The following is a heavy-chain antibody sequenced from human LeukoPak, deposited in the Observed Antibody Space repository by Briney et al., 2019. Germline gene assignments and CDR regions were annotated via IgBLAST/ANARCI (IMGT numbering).Heavy chain of an antibody. J-gene: IGHJ5*02. D-gene: IGHD3-22*01. CDR2: IWYDGSNK. CDR1: GFAFSSYG. CDR3: ARASYDSSGYYYNWFDP. V-gene: IGHV3-33*01. Sequence: PGRSLRLSCAASGFAFSSYGMHWVRQAPGKGLEWVAVIWYDGSNKYYADSVKGRFTISRDNSKNTLYLQMNSLRAEDTAVYYCARASYDSSGYYYNWFDPWGQGTLVTVSS.